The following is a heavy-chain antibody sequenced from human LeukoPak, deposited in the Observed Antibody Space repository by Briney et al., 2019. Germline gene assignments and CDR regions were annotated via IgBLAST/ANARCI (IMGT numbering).Heavy chain of an antibody. J-gene: IGHJ5*02. Sequence: GESLKISWKGTGYSFTSYWIGWVRQMPGKGLEWIGSIYPGGSDTRYSPPFQGQVTIYAAKSTSNAYLQWTRLTASDTGMYYCARRAYSFEWFDPWGQGTLVSVSS. D-gene: IGHD5-18*01. CDR1: GYSFTSYW. V-gene: IGHV5-51*01. CDR2: IYPGGSDT. CDR3: ARRAYSFEWFDP.